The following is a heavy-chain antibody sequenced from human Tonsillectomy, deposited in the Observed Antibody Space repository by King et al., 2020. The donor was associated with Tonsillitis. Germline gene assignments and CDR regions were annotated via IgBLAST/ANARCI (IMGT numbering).Heavy chain of an antibody. V-gene: IGHV3-23*04. CDR2: ISGGGSRT. CDR1: GFIFSDYA. J-gene: IGHJ4*02. CDR3: TKARSPDYDLWTSLDY. D-gene: IGHD3-3*01. Sequence: VQLVESGGGLVHPGGSLRLSCAASGFIFSDYAMSWVRQAPGKGLEWVSGISGGGSRTYPAVSVKGRFTISRDNSTNTLCLQMNSLRVEDTAVYYCTKARSPDYDLWTSLDYWGQGTLITVSS.